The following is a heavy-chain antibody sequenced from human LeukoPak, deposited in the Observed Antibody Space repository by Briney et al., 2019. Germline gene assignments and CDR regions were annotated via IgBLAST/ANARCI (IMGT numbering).Heavy chain of an antibody. CDR1: GDSVSSNSAT. D-gene: IGHD5-24*01. Sequence: SQTLSLTCGISGDSVSSNSATWNWIRQSPSRCLEWLGRTYYRSKWYNDYAVSVKGRIIINPDTSKNQFSLQLNSVTPEDTAVYYCARSPMRFFDYWGQGTLVTVSS. CDR2: TYYRSKWYN. CDR3: ARSPMRFFDY. V-gene: IGHV6-1*01. J-gene: IGHJ4*02.